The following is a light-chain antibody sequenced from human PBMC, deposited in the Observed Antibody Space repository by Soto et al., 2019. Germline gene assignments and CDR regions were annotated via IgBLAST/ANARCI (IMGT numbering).Light chain of an antibody. CDR3: QHLNIYPSP. V-gene: IGKV1-9*01. CDR2: AAS. CDR1: QGIANY. Sequence: DIQLTQSPSFLSASVGDRVTITCRASQGIANYLAWYQQKPGKAPKLLIYAASTLQSGVPSRFSGSVSGTEFTLTISSLPPEVFATYYCQHLNIYPSPSGPGTKVDI. J-gene: IGKJ3*01.